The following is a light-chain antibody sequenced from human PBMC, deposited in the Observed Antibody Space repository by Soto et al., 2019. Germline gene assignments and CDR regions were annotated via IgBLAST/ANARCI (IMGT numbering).Light chain of an antibody. Sequence: AIQMTQSPSSLSASVGDRVTITCRASQGIRSDLGWYQQRPGEAPKLLIYGTSSLQSGVPSRFSGSGSGTDFTLTISSLQPEDFATYYCLQAYDYPRTFGQGTKVEI. CDR1: QGIRSD. V-gene: IGKV1-6*01. CDR3: LQAYDYPRT. J-gene: IGKJ1*01. CDR2: GTS.